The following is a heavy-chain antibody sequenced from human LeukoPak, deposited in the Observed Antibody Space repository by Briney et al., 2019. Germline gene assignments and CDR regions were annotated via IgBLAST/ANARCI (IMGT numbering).Heavy chain of an antibody. Sequence: GGSLRLSCAASGFTFSSCWMTWVRQAPGKGLEWVANIKEDGSKKNYVDSVKGRFTIFRDNAKNSLYLQMNSLRAEDTAVYYCARDVRSLMDVWGQGTTVTVSS. V-gene: IGHV3-7*03. CDR3: ARDVRSLMDV. D-gene: IGHD3-10*02. CDR2: IKEDGSKK. J-gene: IGHJ6*02. CDR1: GFTFSSCW.